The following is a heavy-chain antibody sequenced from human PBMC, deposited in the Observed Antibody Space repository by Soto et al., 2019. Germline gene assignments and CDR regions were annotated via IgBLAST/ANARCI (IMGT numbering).Heavy chain of an antibody. CDR2: IYYTGNT. Sequence: SETLSLTCTVSGGSVSSGSYYWSWIRQHPGRGLEWIGYIYYTGNTYYNPSLKSRLAISVDTSKNQFSLKLSSVTAADTAVYYCARGGWNYRRLLHFDYWGQGTLVTVSS. D-gene: IGHD1-7*01. CDR3: ARGGWNYRRLLHFDY. CDR1: GGSVSSGSYY. J-gene: IGHJ4*02. V-gene: IGHV4-31*03.